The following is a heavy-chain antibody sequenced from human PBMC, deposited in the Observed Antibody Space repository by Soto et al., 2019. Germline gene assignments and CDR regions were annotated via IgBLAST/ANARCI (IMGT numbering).Heavy chain of an antibody. D-gene: IGHD2-15*01. CDR2: IIPIFGTA. J-gene: IGHJ6*02. CDR3: ARHCSGGSCYSMAHYYYYYGMDV. Sequence: QVQLVQSGAEVKKPGSSVKVSCKASGGTFSSYAISWVRQAPGQGLEWMGGIIPIFGTANYVQKFQGRVTITADESTSTAYMELSSLRSEDTAVYYCARHCSGGSCYSMAHYYYYYGMDVWGQGTTVTVSS. V-gene: IGHV1-69*01. CDR1: GGTFSSYA.